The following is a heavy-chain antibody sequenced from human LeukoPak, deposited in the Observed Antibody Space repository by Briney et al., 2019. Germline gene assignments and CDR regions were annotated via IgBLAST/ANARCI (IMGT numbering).Heavy chain of an antibody. CDR2: INPSGGST. CDR1: GYTFTSYY. Sequence: ASVKVSCKASGYTFTSYYIYWVRQAPGQGLEWMGIINPSGGSTIYAQKFQGRVTMTRDKSTSTGYMELSSLRTENTAVYYCARDYYDILTGYFPYYFGYWGQGTLVTVSS. J-gene: IGHJ4*02. D-gene: IGHD3-9*01. CDR3: ARDYYDILTGYFPYYFGY. V-gene: IGHV1-46*01.